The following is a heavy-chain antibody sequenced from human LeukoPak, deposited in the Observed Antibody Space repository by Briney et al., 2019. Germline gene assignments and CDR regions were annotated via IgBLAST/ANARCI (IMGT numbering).Heavy chain of an antibody. J-gene: IGHJ5*02. D-gene: IGHD3-10*01. CDR1: GGSISSGGYS. V-gene: IGHV4-30-2*01. CDR2: IYHSGST. CDR3: ARSMVRGGRTFDP. Sequence: SETLSLTCAVSGGSISSGGYSWSWIRQPPGTGLEWIGYIYHSGSTYYNPSLKSRVTISVDRSKNQFSLKLSSVTAADTAVYYCARSMVRGGRTFDPWGQGTLVTVSS.